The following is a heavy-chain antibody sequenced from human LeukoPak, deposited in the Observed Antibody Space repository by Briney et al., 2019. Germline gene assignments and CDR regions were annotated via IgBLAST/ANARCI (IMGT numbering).Heavy chain of an antibody. V-gene: IGHV4-59*08. J-gene: IGHJ4*02. Sequence: TLSLTCAVSGGSFNRHYGWWIRQPPGKGLQWIGDIYYTGKNNYNSPLKSRVTISLDTSKDHLSLNLTSVLAADTAIYYCVRRDTGWNYFDYWGQGILVTVSS. D-gene: IGHD6-19*01. CDR2: IYYTGKN. CDR3: VRRDTGWNYFDY. CDR1: GGSFNRHY.